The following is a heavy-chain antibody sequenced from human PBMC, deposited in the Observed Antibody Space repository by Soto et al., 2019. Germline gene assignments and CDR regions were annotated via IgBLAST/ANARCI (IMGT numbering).Heavy chain of an antibody. V-gene: IGHV1-18*01. J-gene: IGHJ4*02. Sequence: GASVKVSCKASGYTFTSYGISWVRQAPGQGLEWMGWISAYNGNTNYAQKLQGRVTMTTDTSTSTAYMELRSLRSDDTAVYYCARRYCSGGSCYSGGYWGQGTLVTVSS. CDR1: GYTFTSYG. CDR3: ARRYCSGGSCYSGGY. CDR2: ISAYNGNT. D-gene: IGHD2-15*01.